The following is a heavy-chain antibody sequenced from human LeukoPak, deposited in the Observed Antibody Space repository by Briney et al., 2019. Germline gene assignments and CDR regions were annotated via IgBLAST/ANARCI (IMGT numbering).Heavy chain of an antibody. CDR1: GFTFSSYW. CDR2: IKQDGSEK. J-gene: IGHJ5*02. V-gene: IGHV3-7*01. Sequence: HPRGSLRLSCAASGFTFSSYWMSWVRQAPGKGLEWVANIKQDGSEKYYVDSVKGRFTISRDNAKSSLFLQMNSLRAEDTAVYYCARGHGDYPTWGQGTLVTVSS. CDR3: ARGHGDYPT. D-gene: IGHD4-17*01.